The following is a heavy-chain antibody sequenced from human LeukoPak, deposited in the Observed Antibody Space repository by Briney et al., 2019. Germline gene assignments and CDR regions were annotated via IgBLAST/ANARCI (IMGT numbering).Heavy chain of an antibody. CDR3: ARGRVLLWFGEVYYYYGMDV. D-gene: IGHD3-10*01. CDR2: INPSGGST. V-gene: IGHV1-46*01. CDR1: GYTFTSYY. Sequence: ASVNVSCKASGYTFTSYYMHWVRQAPGQGGEWMGIINPSGGSTSYAQKFQGRVTMTRDTSTSTVYMELSSLRSEDTAVYYCARGRVLLWFGEVYYYYGMDVWGKGTTVTVSS. J-gene: IGHJ6*04.